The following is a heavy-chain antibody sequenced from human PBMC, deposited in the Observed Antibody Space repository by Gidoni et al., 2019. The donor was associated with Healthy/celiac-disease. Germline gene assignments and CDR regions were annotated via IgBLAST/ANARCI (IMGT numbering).Heavy chain of an antibody. J-gene: IGHJ4*02. Sequence: EAQLLESGGGLVQPGGSLRLSCAASGFTFSSYAMSWVRQAPGKGLEWVSGISGIGGSTYYADSVKGRFTISRDNSKNTLYLQMNSLRAEDTAVYYCAKVGRLTRDYWGQGTLVTVSS. CDR1: GFTFSSYA. CDR3: AKVGRLTRDY. V-gene: IGHV3-23*01. D-gene: IGHD7-27*01. CDR2: ISGIGGST.